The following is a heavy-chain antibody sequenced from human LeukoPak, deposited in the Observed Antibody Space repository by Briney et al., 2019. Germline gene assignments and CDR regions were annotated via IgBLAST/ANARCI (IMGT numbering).Heavy chain of an antibody. CDR2: INPNSGGT. CDR1: GYTFTGYY. Sequence: ASVKVSCQASGYTFTGYYMHWVRQAPGQGLEWMGWINPNSGGTNYAQKFQGRVTMTRDTSISTAYMELSRLRSDDTAVYYCARDIVFGGGVGDYWGQGTLVTVSS. D-gene: IGHD2-21*01. V-gene: IGHV1-2*02. CDR3: ARDIVFGGGVGDY. J-gene: IGHJ4*02.